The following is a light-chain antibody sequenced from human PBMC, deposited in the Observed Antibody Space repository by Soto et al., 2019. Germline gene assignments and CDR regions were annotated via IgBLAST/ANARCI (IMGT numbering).Light chain of an antibody. CDR1: QSVTSSN. J-gene: IGKJ2*01. V-gene: IGKV3-20*01. CDR2: GAS. Sequence: IVLTQSPGTLSVSPGETVTLSCRASQSVTSSNLAWYQQKPGQAPRLLIYGASYRATGIADKFSGSGSGADFSLTISRLXPXXXAXXXXXXXGASHYMFGQGTKLEIK. CDR3: XXXGASHYM.